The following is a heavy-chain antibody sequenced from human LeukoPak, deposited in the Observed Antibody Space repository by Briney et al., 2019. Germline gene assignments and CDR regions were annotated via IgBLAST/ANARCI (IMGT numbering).Heavy chain of an antibody. D-gene: IGHD6-6*01. CDR3: ARSSYSSSSSV. V-gene: IGHV1-46*01. CDR1: GYSFTSNY. CDR2: IYPRDGST. J-gene: IGHJ3*01. Sequence: GASVKVSCKASGYSFTSNYIHWVRQAPGQGLEWMGMIYPRDGSTSYAQKFQGRVTVTRDTSTSTVHMELSGLRSEDTAVYYCARSSYSSSSSVWGQGTMVTVSS.